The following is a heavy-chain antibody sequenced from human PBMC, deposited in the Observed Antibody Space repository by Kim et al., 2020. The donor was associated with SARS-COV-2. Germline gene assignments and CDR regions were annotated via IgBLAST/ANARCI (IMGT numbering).Heavy chain of an antibody. V-gene: IGHV3-30*18. D-gene: IGHD6-13*01. CDR3: AKGSWYSSSWYEGWFDP. CDR2: ISYDGSNK. J-gene: IGHJ5*02. CDR1: GFTFSSYG. Sequence: GGSLRLSCAASGFTFSSYGMHWVRQAPGKGLEWVAVISYDGSNKYYADSVKGRFTISRDNSKNTLYLQMNGLRAEDTAVYYCAKGSWYSSSWYEGWFDPWGQGTLVTVSS.